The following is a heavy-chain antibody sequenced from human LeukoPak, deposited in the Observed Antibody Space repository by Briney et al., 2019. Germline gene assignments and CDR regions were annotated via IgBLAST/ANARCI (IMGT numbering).Heavy chain of an antibody. CDR2: MSADSATT. CDR1: GFTFSSYG. J-gene: IGHJ4*02. Sequence: GGSLRLSCAASGFTFSSYGMSWVRQAPGKGLEWVSVMSADSATTFYADSVKGRFTISRDNAKNTVFLQMSSLRAEDTALYYCARKSASGNYPLDYWGQGTLVTVSS. V-gene: IGHV3-23*01. D-gene: IGHD3-10*01. CDR3: ARKSASGNYPLDY.